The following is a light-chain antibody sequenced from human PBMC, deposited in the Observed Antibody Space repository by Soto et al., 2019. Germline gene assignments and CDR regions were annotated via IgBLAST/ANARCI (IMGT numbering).Light chain of an antibody. CDR2: GAS. J-gene: IGKJ3*01. V-gene: IGKV3-15*01. CDR3: QQYNNWPPAFG. Sequence: EIVMTQSPATLSVSPGERATLSCRASQSVRSNLAWYQQKPGQAPRLLIYGASTRATGIPARFSGSGSGTEFTLTISSLQSEDFAVYYCQQYNNWPPAFGFGPGTKVDIK. CDR1: QSVRSN.